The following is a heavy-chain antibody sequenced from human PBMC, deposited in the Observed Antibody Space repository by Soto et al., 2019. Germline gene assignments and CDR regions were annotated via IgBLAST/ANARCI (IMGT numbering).Heavy chain of an antibody. Sequence: QDQLVQSGVEVKKPGASVKVSCKASGYSFTNYGITWVRQAPGQGFEWMGWISAYNGNTNYAQKFQGRVTMTPDASTRTAYLELRSLRSEDTAVYYCARDRGVAPPVAGNTHYYYYMDVWGKGTTVTVSS. V-gene: IGHV1-18*01. CDR3: ARDRGVAPPVAGNTHYYYYMDV. D-gene: IGHD6-19*01. J-gene: IGHJ6*03. CDR2: ISAYNGNT. CDR1: GYSFTNYG.